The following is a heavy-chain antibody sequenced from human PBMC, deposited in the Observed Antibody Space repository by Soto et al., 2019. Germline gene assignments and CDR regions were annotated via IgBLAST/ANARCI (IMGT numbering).Heavy chain of an antibody. D-gene: IGHD3-10*01. CDR2: ISGSGGST. CDR3: AKGRFGGDTEMWFDP. Sequence: GGSLRLSCAASGFTFSSYAMSWVRQAPGKGLEWVSAISGSGGSTYYADSVKGRFTISRDNSKNTLYLQMNSLRAEDTAVYYCAKGRFGGDTEMWFDPWGQGTLVTVSS. CDR1: GFTFSSYA. V-gene: IGHV3-23*01. J-gene: IGHJ5*02.